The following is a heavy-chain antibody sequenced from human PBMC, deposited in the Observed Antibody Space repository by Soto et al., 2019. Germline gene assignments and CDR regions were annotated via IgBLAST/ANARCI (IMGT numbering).Heavy chain of an antibody. D-gene: IGHD6-13*01. J-gene: IGHJ4*02. CDR3: ARDAQYSSSWYKPFDY. CDR1: GGTFSSYT. CDR2: IIPILGIA. V-gene: IGHV1-69*04. Sequence: ASVKVSCKASGGTFSSYTISWVRQAPGQGLEWMGRIIPILGIANYAQKFQGRVTITADKSTSTAYMELSSLRSEDTAVYYCARDAQYSSSWYKPFDYWGQGTLVTVS.